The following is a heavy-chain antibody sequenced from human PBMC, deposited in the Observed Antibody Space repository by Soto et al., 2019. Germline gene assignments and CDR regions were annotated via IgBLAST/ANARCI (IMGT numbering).Heavy chain of an antibody. CDR3: ARAPATVTPFDY. Sequence: PSETLSLTCAVYGGSFSGYYWSWIRQPPGKGLEWIGEINHSGSTNYNPSLKSRVTISVDTSKNQFSLKLSSVTAADTAVYYCARAPATVTPFDYWGQGTPVTVS. CDR2: INHSGST. CDR1: GGSFSGYY. D-gene: IGHD4-17*01. J-gene: IGHJ4*02. V-gene: IGHV4-34*01.